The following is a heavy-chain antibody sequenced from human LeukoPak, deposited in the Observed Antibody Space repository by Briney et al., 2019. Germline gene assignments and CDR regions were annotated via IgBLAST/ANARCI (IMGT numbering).Heavy chain of an antibody. V-gene: IGHV1-8*01. CDR1: GYTFTSYD. Sequence: ASVKVSCKASGYTFTSYDINWVRQATGQGLEWMGWMNPNSGNTGYAQKFQGRVTMTRNTSISTAYMELSSLRSEDTAVYYCARAAGLNRAEYFQHWGQGTLVTVSS. D-gene: IGHD6-13*01. CDR3: ARAAGLNRAEYFQH. CDR2: MNPNSGNT. J-gene: IGHJ1*01.